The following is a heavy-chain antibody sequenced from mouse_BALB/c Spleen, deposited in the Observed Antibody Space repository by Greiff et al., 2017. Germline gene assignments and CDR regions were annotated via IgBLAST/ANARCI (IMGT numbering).Heavy chain of an antibody. D-gene: IGHD1-1*01. CDR2: ISCGGGST. CDR3: ARHYYGSSYYAMDY. CDR1: GFAFSSYD. V-gene: IGHV5-12-1*01. Sequence: EVQLVESGGGLVKPGGSLKLSCAASGFAFSSYDMSWVRQTPEKRLEWVAYISCGGGSTYYPDTVEGRFTISRDNAKNTLYLQMSSLKSEDTAMYYCARHYYGSSYYAMDYWGQGTSVTVSS. J-gene: IGHJ4*01.